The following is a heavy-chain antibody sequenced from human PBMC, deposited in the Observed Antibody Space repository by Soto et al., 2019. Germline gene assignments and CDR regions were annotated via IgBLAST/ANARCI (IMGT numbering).Heavy chain of an antibody. CDR3: ARGNYDFWSGPSAPYYYYGMDV. V-gene: IGHV1-46*01. Sequence: ASVKVSCKASGYTFTSYDMHWVRQAPGRGLEWMGIINPSGGSTSYAQKFQGRVTMTRDTSTSTVYMELSSLRSEDTAVYYCARGNYDFWSGPSAPYYYYGMDVWGQGTTVTVSS. J-gene: IGHJ6*02. CDR1: GYTFTSYD. D-gene: IGHD3-3*01. CDR2: INPSGGST.